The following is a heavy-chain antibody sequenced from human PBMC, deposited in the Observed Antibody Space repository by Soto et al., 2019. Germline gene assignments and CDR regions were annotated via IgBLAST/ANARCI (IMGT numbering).Heavy chain of an antibody. Sequence: SETLSLTCTVSGGSINSGGYSWTWIRQPPGKGLEWIGFIYHTGTTYYNPSLKSRVTISGDRSKNQFSLKLSSVTAADTAVYYCARSDYYASGVHAYWGQGTLVTVSS. CDR3: ARSDYYASGVHAY. J-gene: IGHJ4*02. CDR1: GGSINSGGYS. V-gene: IGHV4-30-2*01. D-gene: IGHD3-10*01. CDR2: IYHTGTT.